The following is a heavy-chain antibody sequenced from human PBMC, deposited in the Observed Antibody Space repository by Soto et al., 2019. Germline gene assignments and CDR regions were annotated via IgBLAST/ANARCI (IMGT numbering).Heavy chain of an antibody. Sequence: QVQLVQSGAEVKKPGASVKVSCKASGYTFTSYGISWVRQAPGQGLEWMGWISAYNGNTNYAQKLQGRVTMTTDTSTSTSFMELRGLRSAAPAAYSCAGICSSAYLIYSAAHIWGKAPPVTVSS. V-gene: IGHV1-18*01. CDR1: GYTFTSYG. CDR3: AGICSSAYLIYSAAHI. CDR2: ISAYNGNT. J-gene: IGHJ6*04. D-gene: IGHD2-15*01.